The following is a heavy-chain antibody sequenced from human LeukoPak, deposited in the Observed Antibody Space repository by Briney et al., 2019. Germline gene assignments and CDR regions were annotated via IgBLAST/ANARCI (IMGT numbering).Heavy chain of an antibody. J-gene: IGHJ5*02. V-gene: IGHV5-51*01. CDR1: GYSFPSYW. Sequence: GESLKTSCQGFGYSFPSYWIGWVRQMPGKGVEWMGGIYPCDSDTRYSPSLQAQVTISAHKSIPTPYLQWSSLQPSDTAMYCCARHDLFITSWGEGTLVTVSS. CDR2: IYPCDSDT. CDR3: ARHDLFITS. D-gene: IGHD2-21*01.